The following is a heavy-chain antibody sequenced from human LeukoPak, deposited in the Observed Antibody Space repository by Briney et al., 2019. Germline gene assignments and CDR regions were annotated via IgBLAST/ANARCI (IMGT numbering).Heavy chain of an antibody. Sequence: SETLSLTCAVYGGSFSGYYWSWIRQPPGKGLEWIGEINHSGSTNYNPSLKSRVTISVDTSKNQFSLKLSSVTAADTAVYYCARGLVRWEYDFWSGYYTDDNWFDPWGQGTLVTVPP. CDR3: ARGLVRWEYDFWSGYYTDDNWFDP. CDR2: INHSGST. CDR1: GGSFSGYY. V-gene: IGHV4-34*01. J-gene: IGHJ5*02. D-gene: IGHD3-3*01.